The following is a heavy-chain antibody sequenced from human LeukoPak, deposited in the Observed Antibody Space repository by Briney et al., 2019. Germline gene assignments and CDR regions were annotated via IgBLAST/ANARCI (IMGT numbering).Heavy chain of an antibody. CDR2: IIPIFGTA. CDR3: ASSGSYYGGPFDY. J-gene: IGHJ4*02. CDR1: GGTFSSYA. Sequence: SVKVSCKASGGTFSSYAISWVRQAPGQGLEWMGGIIPIFGTANYAQKFQGRVTITTDESTSTAYMELSSLRSEDTAVYYCASSGSYYGGPFDYWGQGTLGTVSS. D-gene: IGHD1-26*01. V-gene: IGHV1-69*05.